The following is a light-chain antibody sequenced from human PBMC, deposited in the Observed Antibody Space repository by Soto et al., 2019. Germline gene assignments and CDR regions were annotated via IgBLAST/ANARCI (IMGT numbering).Light chain of an antibody. CDR2: KAP. J-gene: IGKJ2*01. V-gene: IGKV1-5*03. Sequence: DVEMTQSPSTLPTSIGDRVTINCLARQNVSNWLAGYQQKPGKAPKLLIYKAPRLESGVPSRFSASGSGTDVTLTINSLQSDDFATSFCQQYSKESTFGQGTKLAIK. CDR3: QQYSKEST. CDR1: QNVSNW.